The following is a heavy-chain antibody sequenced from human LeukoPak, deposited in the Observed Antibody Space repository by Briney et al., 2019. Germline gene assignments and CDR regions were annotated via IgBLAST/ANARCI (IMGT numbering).Heavy chain of an antibody. J-gene: IGHJ4*02. CDR2: ITSSGGST. D-gene: IGHD4-23*01. Sequence: GGSLRLSCAASGFTFSSFPMHWVRQAPGKGLESVSAITSSGGSTSYADSVKGRFTISRDNSQNTLYLQMGSLRAEAMAVYYCARVGPAGGFDSWGQGTLVTVSS. CDR1: GFTFSSFP. CDR3: ARVGPAGGFDS. V-gene: IGHV3-64*02.